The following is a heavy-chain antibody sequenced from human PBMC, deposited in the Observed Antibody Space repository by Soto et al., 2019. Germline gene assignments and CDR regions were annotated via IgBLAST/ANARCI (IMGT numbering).Heavy chain of an antibody. J-gene: IGHJ4*02. Sequence: PGGSLRLSCAASGFSFSSYGMHWVRQAPAKELEWVAFISHDGSNDYYADSVKGRYTISRDNSKNAVYLQMNSLRVEDTAVYYCATDANEYLWEYYFDFWGQGTLVTVSS. V-gene: IGHV3-30*03. CDR3: ATDANEYLWEYYFDF. D-gene: IGHD3-16*01. CDR2: ISHDGSND. CDR1: GFSFSSYG.